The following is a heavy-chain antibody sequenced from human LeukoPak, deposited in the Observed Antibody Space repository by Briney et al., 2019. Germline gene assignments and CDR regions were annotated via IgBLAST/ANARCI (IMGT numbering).Heavy chain of an antibody. D-gene: IGHD3-10*01. CDR1: GYSFTSYW. V-gene: IGHV5-51*01. Sequence: GESLQISCKGSGYSFTSYWIGWVRQMPGKGLEWMGIIYPGDSDTRYSPPFQGQVTISADKSISTAYLQWSSLKASDTAMYYCARDGYGSMYYFDYWGQGTLVTVSS. CDR2: IYPGDSDT. J-gene: IGHJ4*02. CDR3: ARDGYGSMYYFDY.